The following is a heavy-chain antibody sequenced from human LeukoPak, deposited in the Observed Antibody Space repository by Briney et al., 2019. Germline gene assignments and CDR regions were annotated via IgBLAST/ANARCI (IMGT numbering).Heavy chain of an antibody. Sequence: SQTLSLTCAVSGGSISSGGYSWSWIRQPPGKGLEWIGYIYHSGSTYYNPSLKSRVTISVDRSKNQFSLKLSSVTAADTAAYYCASIYCSGGSCYFDYWGQGTLVTVSS. V-gene: IGHV4-30-2*01. CDR1: GGSISSGGYS. CDR2: IYHSGST. CDR3: ASIYCSGGSCYFDY. J-gene: IGHJ4*02. D-gene: IGHD2-15*01.